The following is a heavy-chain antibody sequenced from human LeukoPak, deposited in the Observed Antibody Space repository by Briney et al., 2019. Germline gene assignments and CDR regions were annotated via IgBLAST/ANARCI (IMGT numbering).Heavy chain of an antibody. J-gene: IGHJ4*02. CDR2: ISSSSSTI. CDR1: GFTFSSYS. CDR3: ARVHPRYCSSTSCYTGDY. Sequence: GGSLRLSCAASGFTFSSYSMNWVRQAPGKGLEWVSYISSSSSTIYYADSVKGRFTISRDNAKNSLYLQMNSLRAEDTAVYYCARVHPRYCSSTSCYTGDYWGQGTLVTVSS. V-gene: IGHV3-48*01. D-gene: IGHD2-2*02.